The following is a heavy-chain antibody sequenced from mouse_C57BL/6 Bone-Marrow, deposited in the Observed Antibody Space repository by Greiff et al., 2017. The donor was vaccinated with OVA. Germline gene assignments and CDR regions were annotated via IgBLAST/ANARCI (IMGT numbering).Heavy chain of an antibody. V-gene: IGHV1-82*01. D-gene: IGHD1-1*01. CDR2: IYPGDGDT. CDR3: ARIPLLRRRYFDV. J-gene: IGHJ1*03. Sequence: QVQLQQSGPELVKPGASVKISCKASGYAFSSSWMNWVKQRPGKGLEWIGRIYPGDGDTNYNGKFKGKATLPADKSSSTSYMQLSSLTSEDSAVYFCARIPLLRRRYFDVWGTGTTVTVSS. CDR1: GYAFSSSW.